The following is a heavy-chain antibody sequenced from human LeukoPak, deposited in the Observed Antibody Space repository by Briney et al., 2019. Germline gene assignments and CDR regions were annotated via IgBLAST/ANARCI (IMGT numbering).Heavy chain of an antibody. Sequence: MSSETLSLTCTVSGGSISSYYWSWIRQPPGKGLEWIGYIYYSGSTNYNPSLKSRVTISVDTSKNQFSLKLSSVTAADTAVYYCARHVHYYGSGSYSRYFDYWGQGTLVTVSS. CDR2: IYYSGST. V-gene: IGHV4-59*08. J-gene: IGHJ4*02. CDR1: GGSISSYY. D-gene: IGHD3-10*01. CDR3: ARHVHYYGSGSYSRYFDY.